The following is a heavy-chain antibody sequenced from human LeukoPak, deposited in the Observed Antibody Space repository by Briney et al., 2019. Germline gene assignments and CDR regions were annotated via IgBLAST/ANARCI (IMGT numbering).Heavy chain of an antibody. Sequence: QPGRSLRLSCAASGFTFSSYGMHWVRQAPGKGLEWVAVISYDGSNKYYADSVKGRFTISRDNSKNTLYLQMNSLRAEDTAVYYCVKGSVAGTFDYWGQGTLVTVSS. CDR1: GFTFSSYG. V-gene: IGHV3-30*18. CDR2: ISYDGSNK. CDR3: VKGSVAGTFDY. D-gene: IGHD6-19*01. J-gene: IGHJ4*02.